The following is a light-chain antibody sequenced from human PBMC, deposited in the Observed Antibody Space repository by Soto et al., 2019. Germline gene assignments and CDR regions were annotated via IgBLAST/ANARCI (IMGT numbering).Light chain of an antibody. Sequence: ALTQPASVSGSPGQSIAISCTGVRTDVADGYDYVSWYQQHPGQAPQLIIYDVSNRPSGVSDRFSGSKSGNTASLTISGLQAEDEAEYYCTSYTSSTPLYVHGTGTKVTVL. V-gene: IGLV2-14*03. J-gene: IGLJ1*01. CDR2: DVS. CDR1: RTDVADGYDY. CDR3: TSYTSSTPLYV.